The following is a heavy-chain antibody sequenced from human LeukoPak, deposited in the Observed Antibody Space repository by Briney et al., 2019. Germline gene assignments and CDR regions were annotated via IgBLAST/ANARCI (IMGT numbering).Heavy chain of an antibody. CDR3: ARTGISSGWYRAKFDY. D-gene: IGHD6-19*01. J-gene: IGHJ4*02. CDR2: IYTSGST. CDR1: GGSISSYY. V-gene: IGHV4-4*07. Sequence: PSETLSLTCTVSGGSISSYYWSWIRQPAGKGLEWIGRIYTSGSTNYNPSLKSRVTMSVDTSKNQFSLKLSSVTAADTAVYYCARTGISSGWYRAKFDYWGQGTLVTVSS.